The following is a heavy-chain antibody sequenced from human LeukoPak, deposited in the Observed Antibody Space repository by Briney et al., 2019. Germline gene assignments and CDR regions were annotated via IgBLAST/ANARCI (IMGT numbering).Heavy chain of an antibody. D-gene: IGHD3-10*01. CDR2: ISAYNGNT. CDR3: ARVTRGGYYAYYYMDV. V-gene: IGHV1-18*01. CDR1: GYTFTSYG. Sequence: GASVKVSCKASGYTFTSYGISSVRQAPGQGLEWMGWISAYNGNTNYAQKLQGRVTMTTDTSTSTAYMELRSLRSDDTAVYYCARVTRGGYYAYYYMDVWGKGTTVTVSS. J-gene: IGHJ6*03.